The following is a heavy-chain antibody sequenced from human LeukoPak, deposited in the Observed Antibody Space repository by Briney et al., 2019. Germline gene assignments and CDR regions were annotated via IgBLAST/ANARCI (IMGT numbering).Heavy chain of an antibody. CDR2: ISSSSSYI. D-gene: IGHD5-18*01. Sequence: GSLRLSCAASGFTFSSYSMNWVRQAPGKGLEWVSSISSSSSYIYYADSVKGRFTISRDNAKNSLYLRMNSLRAEDTAVYYCARDFGYSYGHGYFDYWGQGTLVTVSS. CDR1: GFTFSSYS. V-gene: IGHV3-21*01. CDR3: ARDFGYSYGHGYFDY. J-gene: IGHJ4*02.